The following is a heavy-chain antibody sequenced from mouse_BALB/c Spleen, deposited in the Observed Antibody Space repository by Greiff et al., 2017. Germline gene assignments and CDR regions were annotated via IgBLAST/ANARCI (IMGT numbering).Heavy chain of an antibody. CDR3: ARKSSYFDY. V-gene: IGHV1-14*01. CDR1: GYTFTSYV. J-gene: IGHJ2*01. Sequence: LVESGPELVKPGASVKMSCKASGYTFTSYVMHWVKQKPGQGLEWIGYINPYNDGTKYNEKFKGKATLTSDKSSSTAYMELSSLTSEDSAVYYCARKSSYFDYWGQGTTLTVSA. D-gene: IGHD1-1*01. CDR2: INPYNDGT.